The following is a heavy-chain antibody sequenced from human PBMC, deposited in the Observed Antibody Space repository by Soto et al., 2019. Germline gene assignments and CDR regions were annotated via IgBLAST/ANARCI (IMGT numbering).Heavy chain of an antibody. CDR3: ARDGERGNSYGYWFER. CDR2: ISYDVNNK. V-gene: IGHV3-30-3*01. CDR1: GLPFSTYS. J-gene: IGHJ5*02. Sequence: PWGSLRLSCAASGLPFSTYSMHWVRQAPGKGLEWVALISYDVNNKYYADSVKGRFTISRDNSKNTLYLQMNSLRAEDTAVFHCARDGERGNSYGYWFERWGKRSMVTVSS. D-gene: IGHD5-18*01.